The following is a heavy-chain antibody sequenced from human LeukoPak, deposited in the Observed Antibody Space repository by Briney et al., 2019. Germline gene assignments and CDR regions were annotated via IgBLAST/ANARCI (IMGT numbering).Heavy chain of an antibody. CDR3: ARERDILRYFDY. V-gene: IGHV4-30-2*01. D-gene: IGHD3-9*01. J-gene: IGHJ4*02. Sequence: SQTLSLTCAVSGGSISSGGYSWSWIRQPPGKGLEWIGYIYHSGSTYYNPSLKSRVTISVDRSKNQFSLKLSSVTAADTAVYYCARERDILRYFDYWGQGTLVTVS. CDR1: GGSISSGGYS. CDR2: IYHSGST.